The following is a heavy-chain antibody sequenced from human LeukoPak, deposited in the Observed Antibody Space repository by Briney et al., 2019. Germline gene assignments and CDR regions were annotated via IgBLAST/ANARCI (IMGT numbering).Heavy chain of an antibody. CDR1: GFTFSNYW. CDR3: ARDQYDTWSRRGNFDS. Sequence: GGSLRLSCAASGFTFSNYWMNWVRQAPGKGLEWVANIKQDGSEKNYVDSVKGRFSISRDNAKNSLYLQMNSLRAEDTAVYYCARDQYDTWSRRGNFDSWGQGTLVIVSS. CDR2: IKQDGSEK. V-gene: IGHV3-7*03. J-gene: IGHJ4*02. D-gene: IGHD3-3*01.